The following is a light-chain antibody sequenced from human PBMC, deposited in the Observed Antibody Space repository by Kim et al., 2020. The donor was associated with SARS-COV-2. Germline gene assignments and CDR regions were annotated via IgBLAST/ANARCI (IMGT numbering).Light chain of an antibody. J-gene: IGKJ2*01. V-gene: IGKV3-15*01. CDR2: GAS. CDR3: QQYNNWPYT. Sequence: EIVMTQSPATLSVSPGESATLSCRASQSVSRKLAWYQQKPGQAPRLLSYGASTRATGIPARFSGSGSGTEFSFTISSLQSEDFTVYYCQQYNNWPYTFGQGTKLEI. CDR1: QSVSRK.